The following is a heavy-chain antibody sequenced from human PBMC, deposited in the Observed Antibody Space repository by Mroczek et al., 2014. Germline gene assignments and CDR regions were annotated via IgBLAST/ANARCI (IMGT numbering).Heavy chain of an antibody. V-gene: IGHV3-30-3*01. CDR3: ARERCSSTSCYSGVFGAFDI. Sequence: QVQLQQSGGGVVQPGRSLRLSCAASGFTFSSYAMHWVRRGSRPRGWEWVAVISYDGSNKYYADSVKGRFTISRDNSKNTLYLQMNSLRAEDTAVYYCARERCSSTSCYSGVFGAFDIWGQG. CDR1: GFTFSSYA. J-gene: IGHJ3*02. CDR2: ISYDGSNK. D-gene: IGHD2-2*01.